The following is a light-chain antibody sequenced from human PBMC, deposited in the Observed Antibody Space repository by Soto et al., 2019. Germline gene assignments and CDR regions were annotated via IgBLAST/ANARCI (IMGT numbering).Light chain of an antibody. CDR1: QSISSW. J-gene: IGKJ5*01. CDR2: KAS. V-gene: IGKV1-5*03. CDR3: QQYNSYPT. Sequence: DIQMTQSPSTLSASVGDRVTITCRASQSISSWLAWYQQKPGKAPKVLIYKASSLESGVPSRFSGSGSGTEFTLTISNLQPDDFATYYCQQYNSYPTFGQGTRLEIK.